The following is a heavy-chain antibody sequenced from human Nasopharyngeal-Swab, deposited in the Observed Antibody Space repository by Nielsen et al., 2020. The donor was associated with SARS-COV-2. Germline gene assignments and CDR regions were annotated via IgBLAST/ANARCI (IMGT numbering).Heavy chain of an antibody. D-gene: IGHD5/OR15-5a*01. J-gene: IGHJ4*02. V-gene: IGHV4-59*08. CDR3: ARRLGLRAPFDY. CDR2: VYDSGST. Sequence: SEPLSLNWTVSGGSMSNFHWSWIRLSPGKGLEWIGYVYDSGSTKYNPSLNSRVTISVDTSKTQFSLKVRSVTAADTAVYFCARRLGLRAPFDYWGQGTLVTVSS. CDR1: GGSMSNFH.